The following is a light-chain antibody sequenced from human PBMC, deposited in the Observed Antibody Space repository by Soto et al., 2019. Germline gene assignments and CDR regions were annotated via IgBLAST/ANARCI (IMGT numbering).Light chain of an antibody. V-gene: IGKV4-1*01. CDR1: QTVLYSSNNKNF. CDR3: QQYFATPFT. CDR2: WAS. J-gene: IGKJ3*01. Sequence: IVLTQSPDSLAVSLGERATINCKSTQTVLYSSNNKNFFAWYQQKPGQPPKLLMSWASTRESGVPDRFSGSGSGTDFTLPLNSLQPEDVAVYYCQQYFATPFTFGPGTKVHVK.